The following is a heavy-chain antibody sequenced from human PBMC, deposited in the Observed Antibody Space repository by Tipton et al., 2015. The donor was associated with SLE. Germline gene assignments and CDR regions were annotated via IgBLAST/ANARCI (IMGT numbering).Heavy chain of an antibody. J-gene: IGHJ5*02. D-gene: IGHD1-26*01. CDR2: IYYSGST. CDR1: GGSISSYY. CDR3: ARRAFSGSYRP. V-gene: IGHV4-59*01. Sequence: TLSLTCTVSGGSISSYYWSWIRQPPGKGLEWIGYIYYSGSTNYNPSLKSRVTISVDTSKNQFSLKLSSVTAADTAVYYCARRAFSGSYRPWGQGTLVTVSS.